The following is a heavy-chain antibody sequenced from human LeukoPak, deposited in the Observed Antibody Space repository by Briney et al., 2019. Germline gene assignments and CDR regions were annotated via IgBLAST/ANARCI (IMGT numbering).Heavy chain of an antibody. D-gene: IGHD2-2*01. CDR3: ARRQRRYCSSTSCSREEIHLWHVNWFDA. Sequence: SETLSLTCDVYGGSFSGYYWSWIRQPPGKGLEWIGEINHSGSTNYYPSLKSRVTISVDTSKNQFSLKLSSVTAADTAVYYCARRQRRYCSSTSCSREEIHLWHVNWFDAWGQGDLVTVSS. V-gene: IGHV4-34*01. CDR1: GGSFSGYY. CDR2: INHSGST. J-gene: IGHJ5*02.